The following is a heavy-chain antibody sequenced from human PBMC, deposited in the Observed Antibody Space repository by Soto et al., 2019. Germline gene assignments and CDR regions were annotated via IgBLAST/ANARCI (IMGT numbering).Heavy chain of an antibody. CDR2: IVPIFGST. Sequence: QVQLVQSGAEVKKPGSSVRVSCKSSGGIFSSYAISWVRQAPGQGLEWMGGIVPIFGSTNYAQKFQGRVAITAGQSTSTAYMELSSARSDDTAVYFCARGYSGSNDNGAYYNYGMDVWGQGTTVTVSS. D-gene: IGHD1-26*01. V-gene: IGHV1-69*01. CDR3: ARGYSGSNDNGAYYNYGMDV. J-gene: IGHJ6*02. CDR1: GGIFSSYA.